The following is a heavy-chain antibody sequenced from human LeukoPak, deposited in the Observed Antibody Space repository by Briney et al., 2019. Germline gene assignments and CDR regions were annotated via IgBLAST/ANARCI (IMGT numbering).Heavy chain of an antibody. Sequence: SETLSLTCSVSGGSSSSSNDYWGWVRQPPGKGLEGVGYIYYSGSTYYNPSLKSRVTISVDTSKNQFPLKLSSVTAADTAVYYCARLIYGSGSYFRDYWGQGTLVTVSS. D-gene: IGHD3-10*01. CDR1: GGSSSSSNDY. V-gene: IGHV4-30-4*08. CDR2: IYYSGST. J-gene: IGHJ4*02. CDR3: ARLIYGSGSYFRDY.